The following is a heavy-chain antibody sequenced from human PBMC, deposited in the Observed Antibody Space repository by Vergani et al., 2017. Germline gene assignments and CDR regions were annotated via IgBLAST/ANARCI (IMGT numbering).Heavy chain of an antibody. CDR1: GYTFTGYY. V-gene: IGHV1-2*02. Sequence: QVQLVQSGAEVKKPGASVKVSCKASGYTFTGYYIHWVRQAPGRGLEWMGWINPNTGGTNYAQKFQGRVTVTRDTSISTADMQLSRLRSDDTAVYYCARVWTTVTFDAFDIWGQGTMVTVSS. D-gene: IGHD4-17*01. J-gene: IGHJ3*02. CDR2: INPNTGGT. CDR3: ARVWTTVTFDAFDI.